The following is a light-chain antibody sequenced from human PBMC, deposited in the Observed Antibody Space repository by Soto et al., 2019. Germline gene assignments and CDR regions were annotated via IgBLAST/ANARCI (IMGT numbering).Light chain of an antibody. CDR2: GAS. Sequence: EIVLTQSPDTLSLSPGERATLSCRASQSVSSSYLAWYQQKPGQAPRLLIYGASSRATGIPDRFSGSVSGTDFTLTISRLEPEDFAVYYCQQYRSSPTFGQWSKVGIK. J-gene: IGKJ1*01. CDR3: QQYRSSPT. CDR1: QSVSSSY. V-gene: IGKV3-20*01.